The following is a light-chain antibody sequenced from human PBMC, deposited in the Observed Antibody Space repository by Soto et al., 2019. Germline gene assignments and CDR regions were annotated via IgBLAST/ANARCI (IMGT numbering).Light chain of an antibody. CDR3: QQYGSSPYT. J-gene: IGKJ2*01. CDR1: QSVSSSQ. Sequence: EIVLTQSPATVCLSPGERGTLSCRASQSVSSSQLAWFQQKPGQAPRLLIYGASSRATGIPDRFSGSGSGTDFTLTISRLEPEDFAVYYCQQYGSSPYTFGQGTKLEIK. V-gene: IGKV3-20*01. CDR2: GAS.